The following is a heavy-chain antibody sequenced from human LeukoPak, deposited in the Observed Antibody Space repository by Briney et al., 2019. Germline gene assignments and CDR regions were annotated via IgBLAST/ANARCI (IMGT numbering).Heavy chain of an antibody. CDR1: GYTFTGYY. Sequence: ASVKVSCKASGYTFTGYYMHWVRQAPGQGLEWMGGIIPIFGTANYAQKFQGRVTITADESTSTAYMELSSLRSEDTAVYYCARDPRRVDTAMVFAFDIWGQGTMVTVSS. V-gene: IGHV1-69*13. J-gene: IGHJ3*02. CDR3: ARDPRRVDTAMVFAFDI. CDR2: IIPIFGTA. D-gene: IGHD5-18*01.